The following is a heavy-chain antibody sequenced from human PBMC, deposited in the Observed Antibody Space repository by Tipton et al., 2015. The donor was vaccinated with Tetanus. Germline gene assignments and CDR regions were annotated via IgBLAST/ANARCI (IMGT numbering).Heavy chain of an antibody. J-gene: IGHJ4*02. CDR3: AREGEPTDHDYHWGTFRPFHFDY. V-gene: IGHV3-21*01. CDR2: ISSSRRYI. Sequence: AASGFTLTYHTLNWVRQAPGKGLEWVASISSSRRYIYYADSVKGRFTVSRDDTKNSLYLQLDSLRAEDTAVYYCAREGEPTDHDYHWGTFRPFHFDYWGQGTLVTVSS. D-gene: IGHD3-16*02. CDR1: GFTLTYHT.